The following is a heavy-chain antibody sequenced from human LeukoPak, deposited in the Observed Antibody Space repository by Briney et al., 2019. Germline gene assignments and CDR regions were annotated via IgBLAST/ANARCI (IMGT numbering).Heavy chain of an antibody. J-gene: IGHJ4*02. V-gene: IGHV3-30*02. CDR3: VKDGYDSTPDNY. CDR2: IRHDGSNK. CDR1: GFSYSRHG. Sequence: GGSLRLSCAASGFSYSRHGMHWVRQAPDKGLEWVAFIRHDGSNKYYADSVKGRFTISRDNSKNTLDLQMNSLRAEDTAVYYCVKDGYDSTPDNYWGQGTLVTVSS. D-gene: IGHD3-22*01.